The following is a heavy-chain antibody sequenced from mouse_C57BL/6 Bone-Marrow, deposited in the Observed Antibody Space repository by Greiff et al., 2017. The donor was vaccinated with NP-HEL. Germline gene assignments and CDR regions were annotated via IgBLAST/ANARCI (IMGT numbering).Heavy chain of an antibody. J-gene: IGHJ1*03. CDR3: AAYDGYYVGYFDV. V-gene: IGHV3-6*01. D-gene: IGHD2-3*01. Sequence: DVKLQESGPGLVKPSQSLSLTCSVTGYSITSGYYWNWIRQFPGNKLEWMGYISYDGSNNYNPSLKNRISITRDTSKNQFFLKLNSVTTEDTATYYCAAYDGYYVGYFDVWGTGTTVTVSS. CDR1: GYSITSGYY. CDR2: ISYDGSN.